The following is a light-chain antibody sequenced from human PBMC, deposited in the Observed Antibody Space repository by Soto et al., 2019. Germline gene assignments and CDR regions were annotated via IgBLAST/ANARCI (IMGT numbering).Light chain of an antibody. Sequence: IPSTQSPSSLSASVEDRVIITCRASQSISNHLNWYQQKPGTAPKLLIFAASSLQSGVPSRFSGSRSGPDFTLTISSLKPEDCATDECQQRYSSPPTFGQGTKVDIK. V-gene: IGKV1-39*01. CDR2: AAS. J-gene: IGKJ1*01. CDR1: QSISNH. CDR3: QQRYSSPPT.